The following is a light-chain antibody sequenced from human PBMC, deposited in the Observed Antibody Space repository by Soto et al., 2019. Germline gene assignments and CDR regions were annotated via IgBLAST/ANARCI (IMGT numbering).Light chain of an antibody. CDR3: QQYVSSPQT. Sequence: EIVLTQSPGTLSLSPGERATLSCRASQSVSSSYLAWYQQEPGQAPRLLIYGASSRATGIPDRFSGSGSGTDFTLTISRLEPEDFAVYYCQQYVSSPQTFGQGTKVEIK. J-gene: IGKJ1*01. CDR2: GAS. V-gene: IGKV3-20*01. CDR1: QSVSSSY.